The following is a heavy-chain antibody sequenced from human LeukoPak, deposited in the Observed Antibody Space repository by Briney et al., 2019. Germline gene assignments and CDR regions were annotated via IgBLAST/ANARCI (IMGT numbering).Heavy chain of an antibody. CDR1: GGSISSCY. Sequence: SETLCLTCTVSGGSISSCYWSWIRQPPGKGLEWIAYISDIGSINYNPSLKSRVTISLDTSKNQFSLKLSSVTAADTAVYYYAGHHPRNTVGFWGQGTLVTVSS. D-gene: IGHD2/OR15-2a*01. V-gene: IGHV4-59*08. CDR2: ISDIGSI. CDR3: AGHHPRNTVGF. J-gene: IGHJ4*02.